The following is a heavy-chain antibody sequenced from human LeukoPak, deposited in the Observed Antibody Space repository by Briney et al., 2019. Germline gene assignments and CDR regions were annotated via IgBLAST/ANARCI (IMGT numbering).Heavy chain of an antibody. D-gene: IGHD3-9*01. J-gene: IGHJ6*02. V-gene: IGHV3-33*01. CDR2: IWYDGSNK. CDR1: GFTFNSYG. CDR3: ARERENYDILGYYYYGMDV. Sequence: GRSLRLSCAASGFTFNSYGMHWVRQAPGKGLEWVAVIWYDGSNKYYADSVKGRLTISRDNSKNTLYLQMNSLRAEDTAVYYGARERENYDILGYYYYGMDVWGQGTTVTVSS.